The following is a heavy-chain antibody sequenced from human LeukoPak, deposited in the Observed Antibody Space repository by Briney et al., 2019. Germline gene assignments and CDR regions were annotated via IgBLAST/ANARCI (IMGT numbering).Heavy chain of an antibody. CDR1: GFTFSSYW. D-gene: IGHD3-3*01. J-gene: IGHJ4*02. CDR2: INSDGSGT. Sequence: GGSLRLSCAASGFTFSSYWMHWVRQAPGKGLVWVSRINSDGSGTSYADSAKGRFTISRDYSKNTLYLQMNSLRAEDTAVYYCAKGPIFGTDYWGQGTLVTVSS. V-gene: IGHV3-74*01. CDR3: AKGPIFGTDY.